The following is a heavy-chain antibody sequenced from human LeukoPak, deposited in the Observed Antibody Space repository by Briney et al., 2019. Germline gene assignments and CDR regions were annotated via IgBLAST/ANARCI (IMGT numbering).Heavy chain of an antibody. CDR1: GASISSNNYY. Sequence: SETLSLTCTVSGASISSNNYYWGWVRQPPGKGLEWIGEINHSGSTNYNPSLKSRVTISVDTSKNQVSLKLSSVTAADTAVYYCARAPPTYYYGSGSYDYWGQGTLVTVSS. CDR2: INHSGST. V-gene: IGHV4-39*07. CDR3: ARAPPTYYYGSGSYDY. J-gene: IGHJ4*02. D-gene: IGHD3-10*01.